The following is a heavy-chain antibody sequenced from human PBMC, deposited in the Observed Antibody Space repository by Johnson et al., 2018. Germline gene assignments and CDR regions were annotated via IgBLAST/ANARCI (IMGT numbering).Heavy chain of an antibody. CDR1: GFTFSSYS. J-gene: IGHJ1*01. V-gene: IGHV3-48*02. Sequence: VQLVQSGGGLVQPGGSLRLSCAASGFTFSSYSMNWVRQAPGKGLEWVSYISSSSSTIYYADSVKGRFTISRDNAKNSLYLQMNSLRDEDTAGYYCARDTSGSYLGYFQHWGQGTLVTVTS. CDR3: ARDTSGSYLGYFQH. CDR2: ISSSSSTI. D-gene: IGHD1-26*01.